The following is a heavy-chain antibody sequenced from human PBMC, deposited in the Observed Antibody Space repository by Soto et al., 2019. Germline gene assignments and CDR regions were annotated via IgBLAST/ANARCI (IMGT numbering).Heavy chain of an antibody. CDR3: VRSQGSSTSLEIYYYYYYGMDV. Sequence: QVQLVQSGAEVKKPGSSVKVSCKASGGTFSSYAISWVRQAPGQGLEWMGGIIPISGTANYAQKFQGRVTITADESTSTVYMELSSLRSEDTAVYFCVRSQGSSTSLEIYYYYYYGMDVWGQGTTVTVSS. CDR2: IIPISGTA. D-gene: IGHD2-2*01. CDR1: GGTFSSYA. V-gene: IGHV1-69*01. J-gene: IGHJ6*02.